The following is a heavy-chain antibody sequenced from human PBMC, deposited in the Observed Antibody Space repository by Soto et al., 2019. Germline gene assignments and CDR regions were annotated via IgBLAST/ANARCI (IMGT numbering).Heavy chain of an antibody. CDR2: IWYDGSNK. D-gene: IGHD2-15*01. V-gene: IGHV3-33*01. CDR1: GFTFSSYG. Sequence: QVQLVESGGGVVQPGRSLRLSCAASGFTFSSYGMHWVRQAPGKGLEWVAVIWYDGSNKYYADPVKGRFTISRDNPTXXLXXQMTSLRAEDTAVSYCARDGYCSGGSFYSVPVFDYWGQGTLVTVSS. CDR3: ARDGYCSGGSFYSVPVFDY. J-gene: IGHJ4*02.